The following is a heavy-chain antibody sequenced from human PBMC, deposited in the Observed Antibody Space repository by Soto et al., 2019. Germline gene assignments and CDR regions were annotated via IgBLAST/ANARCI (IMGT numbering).Heavy chain of an antibody. V-gene: IGHV1-46*01. J-gene: IGHJ6*04. CDR1: GYTFISYY. D-gene: IGHD3-22*01. Sequence: ASVKVSCKASGYTFISYYIHWVRQAPGQGLEWMGIINPSGGSTIYAQKFQGRVTMTRDTSTTTVYMEMSSLRSEDTAVFFCARPRISKFYYDNGGFQRLDYYNGLAVWGKGTTVPVSS. CDR3: ARPRISKFYYDNGGFQRLDYYNGLAV. CDR2: INPSGGST.